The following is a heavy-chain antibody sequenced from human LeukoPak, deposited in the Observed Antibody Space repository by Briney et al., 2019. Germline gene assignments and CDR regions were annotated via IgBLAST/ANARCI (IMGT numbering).Heavy chain of an antibody. Sequence: GGSLRLSCAASGFTFSTYDMSWVRQAPGKGLEWVSGISGSGGRTSYADSVKGRFTISRDNSKNTLYLQMNSLRAEDTAVYYCARGSGITNFGVVIIGTDLDYWGQGTLVTVSS. CDR2: ISGSGGRT. CDR1: GFTFSTYD. D-gene: IGHD3-3*01. CDR3: ARGSGITNFGVVIIGTDLDY. J-gene: IGHJ4*02. V-gene: IGHV3-23*01.